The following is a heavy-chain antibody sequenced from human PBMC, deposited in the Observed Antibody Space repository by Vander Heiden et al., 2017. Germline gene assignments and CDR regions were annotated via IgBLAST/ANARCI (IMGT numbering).Heavy chain of an antibody. V-gene: IGHV3-74*01. Sequence: EVQLVESGGGLVQPGGPLRLSCAASGFTFSSYWTHWVRQAPGTGLVWVSRINSDGSSTSYADAVEGRFTISRDNAKNTLYLQMNSLRAEDTAVYDCARVISNLGRYDFWSGYYYYYGMDVWGQGTTVTVSS. J-gene: IGHJ6*02. CDR3: ARVISNLGRYDFWSGYYYYYGMDV. D-gene: IGHD3-3*01. CDR1: GFTFSSYW. CDR2: INSDGSST.